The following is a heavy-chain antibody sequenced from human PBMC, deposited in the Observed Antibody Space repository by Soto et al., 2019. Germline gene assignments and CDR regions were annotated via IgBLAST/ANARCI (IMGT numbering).Heavy chain of an antibody. CDR1: GASISYGGYS. CDR2: IYYSGST. CDR3: ARVPYYYDSSGYYVGYFDY. Sequence: SETLSLTCTVSGASISYGGYSWSWIRQTPGKGLEWIGYIYYSGSTNYNPSLKSRVTISVDTSKNQFSLKLSSVTAADTAVYYCARVPYYYDSSGYYVGYFDYWGQGTLVTVSS. D-gene: IGHD3-22*01. J-gene: IGHJ4*02. V-gene: IGHV4-61*08.